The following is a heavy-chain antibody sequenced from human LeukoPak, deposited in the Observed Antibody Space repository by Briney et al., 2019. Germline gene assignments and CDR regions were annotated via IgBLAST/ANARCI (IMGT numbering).Heavy chain of an antibody. CDR3: ARQYGDNSGSLDH. CDR2: ISTYNGNT. D-gene: IGHD4-23*01. J-gene: IGHJ4*02. V-gene: IGHV1-18*01. Sequence: ASVKVSCKASGYTFFTYGVTWVRHAPGQGLEWMGWISTYNGNTIAQKFQGRVTLTTDTSTSTAYMDLRSLKSDDTAVYYCARQYGDNSGSLDHWGQGTLVTVSS. CDR1: GYTFFTYG.